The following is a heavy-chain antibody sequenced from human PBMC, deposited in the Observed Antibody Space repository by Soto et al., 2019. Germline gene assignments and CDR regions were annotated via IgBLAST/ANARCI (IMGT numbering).Heavy chain of an antibody. CDR2: ISWNSGTT. CDR3: AKDIRGLTSLAEY. CDR1: GFTFDDYA. Sequence: EVQLVESGGGLVQPGRSLRLSCAASGFTFDDYAMHWVRQAPGKGLEWVSGISWNSGTTYSADSVRGRFTVSRDNSKNTRFLQMNSLRPEDTAVYYCAKDIRGLTSLAEYWGQRTLVTVSS. V-gene: IGHV3-9*01. J-gene: IGHJ4*02.